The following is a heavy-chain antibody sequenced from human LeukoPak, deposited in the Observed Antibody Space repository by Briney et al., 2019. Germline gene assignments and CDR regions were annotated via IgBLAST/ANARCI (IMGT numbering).Heavy chain of an antibody. CDR2: INYSGST. D-gene: IGHD2-21*01. CDR3: ARSYQMLSLAY. V-gene: IGHV4-34*01. CDR1: GGSFSGYY. Sequence: SETLSLTCAVFGGSFSGYYWSWIRQTPGKGLEWIGEINYSGSTNYNPSLKNRVTISIDTSKKQFTLKLSSVTAADTAMYYCARSYQMLSLAYWGRGGLVTVSS. J-gene: IGHJ4*02.